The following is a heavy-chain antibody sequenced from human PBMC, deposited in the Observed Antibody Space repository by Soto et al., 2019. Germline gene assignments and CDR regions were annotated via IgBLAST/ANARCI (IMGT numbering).Heavy chain of an antibody. Sequence: SETLSLTCTVSGGSISSYYWSWIRQPPGKGLEWIGYIYYNGSTNYNPSLKSRVTISVDKSKNQFSLKLSSVTAADTAVYYCASYMVLVPAATHGMDFWGQGSTVPVAS. CDR3: ASYMVLVPAATHGMDF. CDR1: GGSISSYY. V-gene: IGHV4-59*12. CDR2: IYYNGST. D-gene: IGHD2-2*01. J-gene: IGHJ6*02.